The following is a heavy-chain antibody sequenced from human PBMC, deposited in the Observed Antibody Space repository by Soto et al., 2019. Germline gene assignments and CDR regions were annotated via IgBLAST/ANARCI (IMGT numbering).Heavy chain of an antibody. CDR2: ISGSDGKT. J-gene: IGHJ4*02. CDR1: GFSFASFS. D-gene: IGHD3-3*01. CDR3: AKWSYLDY. V-gene: IGHV3-23*01. Sequence: GGSLRLSCTTSGFSFASFSITWVRQAPGKGLEWVATISGSDGKTYYADSVKGRFSISRDTSRNTLYLQMNSLRADDTAIYYCAKWSYLDYWGQGTRVTVSS.